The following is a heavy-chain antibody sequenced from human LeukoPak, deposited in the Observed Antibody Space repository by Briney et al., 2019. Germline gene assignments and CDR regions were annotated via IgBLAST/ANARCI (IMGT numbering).Heavy chain of an antibody. D-gene: IGHD4-17*01. CDR2: ISSSGTNT. V-gene: IGHV3-23*01. CDR1: GFTFSSYA. J-gene: IGHJ3*02. Sequence: GGSLILSCVASGFTFSSYAMSWVRQAPGKGLEWVSGISSSGTNTYYADSVKGRFTISRDNSKNTLYLQMNSLRAEDTAVYYCARPEGDYQGHDAFDIWGQGTVVTVSS. CDR3: ARPEGDYQGHDAFDI.